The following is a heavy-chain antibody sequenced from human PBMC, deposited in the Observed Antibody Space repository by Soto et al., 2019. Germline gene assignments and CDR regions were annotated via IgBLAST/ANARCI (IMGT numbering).Heavy chain of an antibody. CDR1: GGTFSSYA. CDR3: ARAWSHVITVYYYGMDV. CDR2: IIPIFGTA. V-gene: IGHV1-69*12. Sequence: QVQLVQSGAEVKKPGSSVKVSCKASGGTFSSYAISWVRQAPGQGLEWMGGIIPIFGTANYAQKFQGRVTITADESTSTAYMELSSLRSEDTAVYYCARAWSHVITVYYYGMDVWGQGTTVTVSS. J-gene: IGHJ6*02. D-gene: IGHD3-22*01.